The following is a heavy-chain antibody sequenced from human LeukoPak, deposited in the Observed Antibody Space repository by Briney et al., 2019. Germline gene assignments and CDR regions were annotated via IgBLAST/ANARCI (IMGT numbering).Heavy chain of an antibody. CDR2: IYYSGNT. D-gene: IGHD4-11*01. V-gene: IGHV4-39*01. Sequence: PSETLSLTCTVSGGSISSSSYYWGWIRQPSGKGLEWIVSIYYSGNTYYNPSLKSRVTISVDTSKNQFSLKLSSVTAADTAVYYCARMTTVWYFDLWGRGTLVTVS. CDR3: ARMTTVWYFDL. J-gene: IGHJ2*01. CDR1: GGSISSSSYY.